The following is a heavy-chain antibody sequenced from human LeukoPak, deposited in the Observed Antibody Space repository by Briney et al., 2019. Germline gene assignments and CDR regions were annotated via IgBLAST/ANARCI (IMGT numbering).Heavy chain of an antibody. Sequence: SETLSLTCTVSGGPITSYDWSWIRQPAGKGLEWIGRFYTSGSTNYNPSLKSRVTMSLDTSKNQFSLKLSSVTAADTAFYYCARESELIIWNYYYYYMDVWGKGTTVTIPS. V-gene: IGHV4-4*07. CDR1: GGPITSYD. CDR3: ARESELIIWNYYYYYMDV. D-gene: IGHD3-9*01. J-gene: IGHJ6*03. CDR2: FYTSGST.